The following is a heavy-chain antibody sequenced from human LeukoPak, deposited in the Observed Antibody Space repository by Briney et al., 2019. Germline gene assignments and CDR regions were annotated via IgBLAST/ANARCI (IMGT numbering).Heavy chain of an antibody. CDR3: ARTVVVTATQEYFDY. CDR1: GYSFTSYW. D-gene: IGHD2-21*02. Sequence: GESLKISCKGSGYSFTSYWIGWVRQMPGKGLEWMGIIYPGDSDTRYSPSFQGQVTISADKSISTAYLQWSSLKASDTAMCYCARTVVVTATQEYFDYWGQGTLVTVSS. V-gene: IGHV5-51*03. J-gene: IGHJ4*02. CDR2: IYPGDSDT.